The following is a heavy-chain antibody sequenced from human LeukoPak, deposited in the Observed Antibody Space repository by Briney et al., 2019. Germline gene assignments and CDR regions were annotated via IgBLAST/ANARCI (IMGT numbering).Heavy chain of an antibody. V-gene: IGHV4-34*01. CDR1: GGSFSGYY. CDR3: AREINYYDSSGYYGD. CDR2: INHSGST. Sequence: SETLSLTCAVYGGSFSGYYWSWIRQPPGKGLEWIGEINHSGSTNYNPSLKSRVTISVDTSKNQFSLKLSSVTAEDTAVYYCAREINYYDSSGYYGDWGQGTLVTVSA. D-gene: IGHD3-22*01. J-gene: IGHJ4*02.